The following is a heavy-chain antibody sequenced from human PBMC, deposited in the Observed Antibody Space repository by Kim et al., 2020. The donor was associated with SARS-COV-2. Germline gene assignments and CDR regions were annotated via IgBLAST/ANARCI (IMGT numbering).Heavy chain of an antibody. J-gene: IGHJ4*02. CDR3: VKGEYPYVYYFDY. V-gene: IGHV3-64D*09. D-gene: IGHD3-10*02. Sequence: YADSGKGRFIISRDNSKNTLYLQMSSLRAEDTAVYYCVKGEYPYVYYFDYWGQGTLVTVSS.